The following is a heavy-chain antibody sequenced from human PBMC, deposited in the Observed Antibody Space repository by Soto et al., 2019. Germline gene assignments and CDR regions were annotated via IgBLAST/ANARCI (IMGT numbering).Heavy chain of an antibody. CDR2: IYYSGST. V-gene: IGHV4-39*01. D-gene: IGHD5-12*01. CDR3: ARHELSGYSNWFDP. J-gene: IGHJ5*02. Sequence: WETLSLTFTVSGGSMSSSSYYWGWIRQPPGKGLEWIGSIYYSGSTYYNPSLKSRVTISVDTSKNQFSLKLSSVTAADTAVYYCARHELSGYSNWFDPWGQGTLVTVSS. CDR1: GGSMSSSSYY.